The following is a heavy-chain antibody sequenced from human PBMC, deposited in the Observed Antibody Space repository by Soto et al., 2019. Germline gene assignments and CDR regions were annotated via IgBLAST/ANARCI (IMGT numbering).Heavy chain of an antibody. Sequence: QVQLVQSGPEVKKPGASVRVSCMTSGYAFTSYGVNWVRQVPGQGLEWMGWIAPHSGRTTYLPKFQGRVTITADTSTNTLYMELGSLTFEDTAVYYCARAIKRWEVHYYFDYWGQGTLVTVSS. CDR2: IAPHSGRT. CDR3: ARAIKRWEVHYYFDY. V-gene: IGHV1-18*04. D-gene: IGHD1-26*01. CDR1: GYAFTSYG. J-gene: IGHJ4*02.